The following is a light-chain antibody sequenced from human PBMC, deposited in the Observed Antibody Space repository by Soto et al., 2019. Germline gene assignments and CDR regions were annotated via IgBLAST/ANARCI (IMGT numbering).Light chain of an antibody. CDR1: SSDVGTYNY. J-gene: IGLJ1*01. Sequence: QSALTQPRSVSGSPGQSVTISCTGTSSDVGTYNYVSWYQQHPGKAPKVMIYDVSERPSGVPDRFSGSKSGNTASLTISGLQAEHEADYYCCSYAGSPRYVFGTGTKLTVL. CDR3: CSYAGSPRYV. V-gene: IGLV2-11*01. CDR2: DVS.